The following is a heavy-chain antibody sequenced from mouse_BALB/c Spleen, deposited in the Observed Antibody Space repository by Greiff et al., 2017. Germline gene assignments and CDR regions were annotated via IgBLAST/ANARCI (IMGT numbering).Heavy chain of an antibody. CDR1: GFSLTDYG. V-gene: IGHV2-6-7*01. CDR2: IWGDGST. CDR3: ASHYYGSPAWFAY. D-gene: IGHD1-1*01. Sequence: VQLVESGPGLVAPSQSLSITCTVSGFSLTDYGVSWIRQPPGKGLEWLGMIWGDGSTDYNSALKSRLSISKDNSKSQVFLKMNSLQTDDTARYYCASHYYGSPAWFAYWGQGTLVTVSA. J-gene: IGHJ3*01.